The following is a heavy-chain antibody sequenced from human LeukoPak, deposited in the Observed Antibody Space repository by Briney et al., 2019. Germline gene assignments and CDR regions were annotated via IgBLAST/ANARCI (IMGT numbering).Heavy chain of an antibody. V-gene: IGHV4-31*03. D-gene: IGHD4/OR15-4a*01. CDR1: GGSISSGGYY. Sequence: ASETLSLTCTVSGGSISSGGYYWSWIRQHPGKGLEWIGYIYYSGSTYYNPSLKSRVTISVDTSKNQFSLKLSSVTAADTAVYYCAREETQLTVGVWYFDLWGRGTLVTVSS. CDR2: IYYSGST. CDR3: AREETQLTVGVWYFDL. J-gene: IGHJ2*01.